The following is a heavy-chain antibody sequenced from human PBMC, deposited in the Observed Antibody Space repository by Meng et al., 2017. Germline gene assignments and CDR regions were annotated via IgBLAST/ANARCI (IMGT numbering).Heavy chain of an antibody. J-gene: IGHJ4*02. CDR3: ARVKITGTTRSIDY. V-gene: IGHV4-61*01. CDR1: GGSVSSGSYY. Sequence: QVQLKESGPGLVRPSETLSLTCTVTGGSVSSGSYYWSWIRQPPGKGLEWIGYIYYSGSTNYNPSLKSRVTISVDTSKNQFSLKLSSVTAADTAVYYCARVKITGTTRSIDYWGQGTLVTVSS. CDR2: IYYSGST. D-gene: IGHD1-7*01.